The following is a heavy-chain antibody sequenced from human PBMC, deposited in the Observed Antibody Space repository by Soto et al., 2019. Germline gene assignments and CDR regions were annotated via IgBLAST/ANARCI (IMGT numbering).Heavy chain of an antibody. Sequence: SGTLYLTCAACGGTFSGYDWSWIRKPPGKGLEWMGEINHRGSTNYNPSLKSRVATSVDTSKNQFSLKMTSVIAADTAVYYCARGIAMTTGVGRDAPYKYCLDSWGRGTLVTVSS. D-gene: IGHD2-21*01. J-gene: IGHJ4*02. CDR1: GGTFSGYD. CDR3: ARGIAMTTGVGRDAPYKYCLDS. CDR2: INHRGST. V-gene: IGHV4-34*01.